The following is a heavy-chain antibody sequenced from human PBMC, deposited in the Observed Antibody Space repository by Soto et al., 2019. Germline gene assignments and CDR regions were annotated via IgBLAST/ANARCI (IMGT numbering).Heavy chain of an antibody. Sequence: EVQLVESGGGLVQPGGSLRLSCEASGFTFRNYDMHWVRQGTGKGLEWVSGISAAGDPDYADSVEGRFTISRENAQNSFFLQMNSLRVGATAVYYCARTDRDFYGLDVWGHGTTVIVSS. CDR2: ISAAGDP. CDR3: ARTDRDFYGLDV. J-gene: IGHJ6*02. V-gene: IGHV3-13*05. CDR1: GFTFRNYD.